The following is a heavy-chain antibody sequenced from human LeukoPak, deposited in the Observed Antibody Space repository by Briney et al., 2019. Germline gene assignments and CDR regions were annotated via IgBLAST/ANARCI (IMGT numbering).Heavy chain of an antibody. CDR1: GFTFSNYN. V-gene: IGHV3-48*01. J-gene: IGHJ4*02. CDR2: ISDGSSTI. D-gene: IGHD3-16*01. CDR3: ARDFGRATAGFDY. Sequence: GGSLRLSCAASGFTFSNYNLTWVRQAPGKGLEWVSYISDGSSTIYYADSVKGRFTISRDNSKDTLYLQMNSLRAEDTAVYYCARDFGRATAGFDYWGQGTLVTVSS.